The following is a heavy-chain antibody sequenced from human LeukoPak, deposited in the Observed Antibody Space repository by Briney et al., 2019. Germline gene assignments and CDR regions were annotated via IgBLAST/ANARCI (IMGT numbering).Heavy chain of an antibody. J-gene: IGHJ4*02. V-gene: IGHV3-23*01. CDR2: ISVDGGGT. D-gene: IGHD4-23*01. Sequence: GGSLRLSCAASGFTFSMYAMSWVRQAPGKGLEWVSVISVDGGGTYYAGSVKGRFTISRDNSKNTLYLQMSSLRAEDTAVYYCAKGDGGNSQPDYWGQGTLVTVSS. CDR1: GFTFSMYA. CDR3: AKGDGGNSQPDY.